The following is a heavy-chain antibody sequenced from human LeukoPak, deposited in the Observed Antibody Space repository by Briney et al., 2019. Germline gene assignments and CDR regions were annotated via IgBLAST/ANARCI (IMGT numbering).Heavy chain of an antibody. CDR1: GGSISSGIYY. Sequence: PSETLSLTCTVSGGSISSGIYYWSWIRQHPGKGLEWIGYIYYSGSTYYNPSLKSRVTISVDTSKNQFSLKLSSVTAADTAVYYCARGQNYGGNLHYFDYWGQGTLVTVSS. D-gene: IGHD4-23*01. CDR3: ARGQNYGGNLHYFDY. CDR2: IYYSGST. J-gene: IGHJ4*02. V-gene: IGHV4-31*03.